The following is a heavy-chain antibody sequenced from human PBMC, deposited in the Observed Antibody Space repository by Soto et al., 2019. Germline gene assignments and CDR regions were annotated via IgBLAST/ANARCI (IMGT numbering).Heavy chain of an antibody. CDR1: GGSVSSGSNY. J-gene: IGHJ4*02. V-gene: IGHV4-61*01. CDR2: IYYNGST. Sequence: SETLSLTCTVSGGSVSSGSNYWSWIRQPPGKGLEWIGYIYYNGSTNYNPSLKSRVTISVDTSKNQFSLKLSSVTAADTAVYYCARTYYDFWSGYYCYFDYWGQGTLVTVSS. CDR3: ARTYYDFWSGYYCYFDY. D-gene: IGHD3-3*01.